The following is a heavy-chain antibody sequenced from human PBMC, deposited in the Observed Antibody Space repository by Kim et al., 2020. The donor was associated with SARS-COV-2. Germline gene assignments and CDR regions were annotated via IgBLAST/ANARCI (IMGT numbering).Heavy chain of an antibody. CDR3: AKGYQGVDYYGMDV. D-gene: IGHD1-20*01. J-gene: IGHJ6*02. CDR1: GFIFDDYA. Sequence: GGSLRLSCAASGFIFDDYAMHWVRQVPGKGLEWVSGISWNSGSKGYADSVKGLFTIARSNAKNSLYLQMKSLRAEETALYYCAKGYQGVDYYGMDVWGQG. V-gene: IGHV3-9*01. CDR2: ISWNSGSK.